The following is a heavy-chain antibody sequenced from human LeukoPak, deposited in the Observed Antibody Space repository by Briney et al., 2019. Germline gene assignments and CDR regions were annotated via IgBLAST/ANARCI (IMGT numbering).Heavy chain of an antibody. CDR1: GGTFSSYA. V-gene: IGHV1-69*13. CDR2: IIPIFGTA. D-gene: IGHD6-13*01. CDR3: ASTGQQLVDGDWFDP. Sequence: GASVKVSCKASGGTFSSYAISWVRQAPGQGLEWMGGIIPIFGTANYAQKFQGRVTITADESTSTAYMELSSLRSEDTAVYYCASTGQQLVDGDWFDPWGQGTLVTVSS. J-gene: IGHJ5*02.